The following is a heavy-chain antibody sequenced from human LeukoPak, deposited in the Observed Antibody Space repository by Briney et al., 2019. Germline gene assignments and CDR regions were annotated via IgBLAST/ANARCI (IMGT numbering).Heavy chain of an antibody. V-gene: IGHV3-21*01. D-gene: IGHD6-19*01. Sequence: GGSLRLSCAASGFTFSTYSMHWVRQAPGKGLEWVSSISTGSSYIYSADSVKGRFTISRDNAKNSLYLQMNSLRAEDTAVYYCARDPSSGWYLKGWFDPWGQGTLVTVPS. CDR1: GFTFSTYS. CDR3: ARDPSSGWYLKGWFDP. J-gene: IGHJ5*02. CDR2: ISTGSSYI.